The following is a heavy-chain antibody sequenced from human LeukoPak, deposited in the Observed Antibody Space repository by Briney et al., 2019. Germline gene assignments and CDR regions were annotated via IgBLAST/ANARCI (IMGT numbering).Heavy chain of an antibody. V-gene: IGHV4-59*11. CDR3: ARADGYNQEIDY. Sequence: PSETLSLTCTVSGGSISSHYWSWIRQPPGKGLEWIGYIYSSGSTNYNPSLKSRVTISVDTSKSQFSLKLSSVTAADTAVYYCARADGYNQEIDYWGQGTLVTVSS. D-gene: IGHD5-24*01. J-gene: IGHJ4*02. CDR2: IYSSGST. CDR1: GGSISSHY.